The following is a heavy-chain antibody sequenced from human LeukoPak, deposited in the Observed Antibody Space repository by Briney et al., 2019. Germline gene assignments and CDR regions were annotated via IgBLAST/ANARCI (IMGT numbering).Heavy chain of an antibody. CDR3: AKLPVGATVDY. CDR1: GFTFSSYG. J-gene: IGHJ4*02. V-gene: IGHV3-30*18. D-gene: IGHD1-26*01. CDR2: ISYDGSNK. Sequence: GGSLRLSCAASGFTFSSYGMHWVRQAPGKGLEWVAVISYDGSNKYYADSVKGRFTISGDNSKNTLYLQMNSLRAEDTAVYYCAKLPVGATVDYWGQGTLVTASS.